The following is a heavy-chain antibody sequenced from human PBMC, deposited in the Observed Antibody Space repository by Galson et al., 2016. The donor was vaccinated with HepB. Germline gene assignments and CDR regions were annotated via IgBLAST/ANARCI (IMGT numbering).Heavy chain of an antibody. CDR2: IYYSGST. J-gene: IGHJ5*02. CDR3: ARTRLTLVRGVDPNWFDP. Sequence: IRQHPGKGLEWIGFIYYSGSTYYNPSLQRRLTISVDTSMSQFSLKLRSVTAADTAVYYCARTRLTLVRGVDPNWFDPWGQGTLVTVSS. V-gene: IGHV4-31*02. D-gene: IGHD3-10*01.